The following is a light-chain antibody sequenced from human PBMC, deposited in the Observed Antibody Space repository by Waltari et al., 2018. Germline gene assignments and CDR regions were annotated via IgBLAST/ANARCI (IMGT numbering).Light chain of an antibody. J-gene: IGLJ1*01. V-gene: IGLV2-14*03. Sequence: QSALTQPASVSGSPGQSIAISCAGPSSEVGAYNFLSWYQQHPGKAPKLMIYDVNERPSGVSDRFSGSKSGNTASLTISGLQAEDETDYYCSSFTTSGTYVFGTGTKVTVL. CDR1: SSEVGAYNF. CDR3: SSFTTSGTYV. CDR2: DVN.